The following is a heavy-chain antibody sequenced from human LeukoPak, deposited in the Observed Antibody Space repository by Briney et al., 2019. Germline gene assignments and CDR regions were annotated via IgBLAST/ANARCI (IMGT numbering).Heavy chain of an antibody. CDR1: GGSFSGYY. CDR3: ARLTWDTAMIRYYFDY. J-gene: IGHJ4*02. V-gene: IGHV4-34*01. CDR2: INHSGST. Sequence: PSETLSLTCAVYGGSFSGYYWSWIRQPPGKGLEWIGEINHSGSTNYNPSLKSRVTISVDTSKNQFSQKLSSVTAADTAVYYCARLTWDTAMIRYYFDYWGQGTLVTVSS. D-gene: IGHD5-18*01.